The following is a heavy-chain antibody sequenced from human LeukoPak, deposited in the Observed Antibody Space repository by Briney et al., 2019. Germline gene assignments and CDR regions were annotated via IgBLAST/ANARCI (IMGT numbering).Heavy chain of an antibody. D-gene: IGHD4-17*01. J-gene: IGHJ4*02. CDR3: ARGPTVTTDY. V-gene: IGHV1-2*02. CDR1: GYTFTGYY. CDR2: INPNTGGT. Sequence: ASVKVSCKASGYTFTGYYMHWVRQASGQGLEWMGWINPNTGGTTYAQNFQGRVTMTRDTSISTAYMELSRLKSDDTAVYYCARGPTVTTDYWGQGTLVTVSS.